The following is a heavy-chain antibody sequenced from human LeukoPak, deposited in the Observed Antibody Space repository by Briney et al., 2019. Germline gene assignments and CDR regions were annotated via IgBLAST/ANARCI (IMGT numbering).Heavy chain of an antibody. Sequence: SETLSLTCTVSGGSISSYYWSWIRQPAGKGLEWIGRIYTSGSTNYNPSLKSRVTMSVDTSKNQFSLKLSSVTAADTAVYYCARVVESEIFGVVIIRIDYWGQGTLVTVSS. J-gene: IGHJ4*02. V-gene: IGHV4-4*07. CDR1: GGSISSYY. CDR2: IYTSGST. D-gene: IGHD3-3*01. CDR3: ARVVESEIFGVVIIRIDY.